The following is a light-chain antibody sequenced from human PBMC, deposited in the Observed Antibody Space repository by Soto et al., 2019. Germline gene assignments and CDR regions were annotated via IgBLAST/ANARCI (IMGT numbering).Light chain of an antibody. Sequence: QSALTQPASVSGSPGQSITISCTGTRSDVGGDGYVSRYQQHPGKAPKVMIYEVTNRPAGVSFRFSGSKSGITASLTISGLQAEDEAVYYCASNTAGGTLVFGRGTKLTLL. V-gene: IGLV2-14*01. J-gene: IGLJ3*02. CDR1: RSDVGGDGY. CDR3: ASNTAGGTLV. CDR2: EVT.